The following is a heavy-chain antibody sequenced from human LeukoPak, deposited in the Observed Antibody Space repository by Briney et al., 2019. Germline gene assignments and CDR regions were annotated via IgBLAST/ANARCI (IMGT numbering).Heavy chain of an antibody. CDR2: IYPDDSNT. V-gene: IGHV5-51*01. Sequence: GESLKISCQGSGYNFPIYWIGWVRQMPGQGLEWMGIIYPDDSNTIYGPSFQGQVTISADKSISTAYLQWSSLKASDTAMYYCARADYYGSGSYRSLLYYFDYWGQGALVTVSS. CDR1: GYNFPIYW. D-gene: IGHD3-10*01. CDR3: ARADYYGSGSYRSLLYYFDY. J-gene: IGHJ4*02.